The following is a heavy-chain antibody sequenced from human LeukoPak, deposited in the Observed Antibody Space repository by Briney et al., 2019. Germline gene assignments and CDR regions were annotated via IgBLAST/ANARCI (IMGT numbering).Heavy chain of an antibody. D-gene: IGHD3-22*01. CDR3: ARELYYYDSRGFHY. V-gene: IGHV4-4*07. J-gene: IGHJ1*01. CDR1: GGSISSYY. CDR2: IYTSGST. Sequence: SETLSLTCTVSGGSISSYYWSWIPQPAGKGLEWIGRIYTSGSTNYNPSLTSRVTMSVDTSKNQFSLKLSSVTAADTAVYYCARELYYYDSRGFHYWGQGILITVSS.